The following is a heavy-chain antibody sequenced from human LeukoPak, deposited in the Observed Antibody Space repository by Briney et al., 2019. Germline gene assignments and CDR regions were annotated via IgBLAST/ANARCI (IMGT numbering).Heavy chain of an antibody. V-gene: IGHV4-59*01. CDR3: ARRPHGYYDSSGSQVGYFDY. D-gene: IGHD3-22*01. J-gene: IGHJ4*02. CDR1: GGSISSYY. CDR2: IYYSGST. Sequence: SETLSLTCTVSGGSISSYYWSWIRQPPGKGLEWIGYIYYSGSTNYNPSLKSRVTISVDTSKNQFSLKLSSVTAADMAVYYCARRPHGYYDSSGSQVGYFDYWGQGTLVTVSS.